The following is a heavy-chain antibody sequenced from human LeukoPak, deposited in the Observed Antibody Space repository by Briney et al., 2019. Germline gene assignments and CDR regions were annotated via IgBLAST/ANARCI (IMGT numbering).Heavy chain of an antibody. V-gene: IGHV4-59*01. CDR1: GGSISSYY. Sequence: SETLSLTCTVSGGSISSYYWSWIRQPPGKGLEWIGHIYYSGSTNYNPSLKSRVTISVDTPKNQFSLKLSSVTAADTAVYYCARGDGSGSNYWGQGTLVTVSS. D-gene: IGHD3-10*01. CDR3: ARGDGSGSNY. CDR2: IYYSGST. J-gene: IGHJ4*02.